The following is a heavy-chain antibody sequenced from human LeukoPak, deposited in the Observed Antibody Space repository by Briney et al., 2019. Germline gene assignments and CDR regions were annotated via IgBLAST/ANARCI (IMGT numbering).Heavy chain of an antibody. V-gene: IGHV3-23*01. Sequence: GGSLRLSCVVSGITLANYGMSWVRQAPGKGLEWVAGVSGSGGSTNYADTVKGRFTISRDNPKNTLYLQMNSLRAEDTAVYFCAKRGVVIRVILVGFHREAYYFDSWGQGALVTVSS. CDR2: VSGSGGST. J-gene: IGHJ4*02. D-gene: IGHD3-22*01. CDR3: AKRGVVIRVILVGFHREAYYFDS. CDR1: GITLANYG.